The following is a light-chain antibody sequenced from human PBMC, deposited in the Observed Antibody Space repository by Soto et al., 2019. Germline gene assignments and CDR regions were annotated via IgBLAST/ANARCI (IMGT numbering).Light chain of an antibody. Sequence: EIVLTQSPGTLSLSPGERATLSCRASQTVSNSYIAWYQQKPGQAPRLLLYGASSRATGIPDRFSGSGSGTDFTLTISRLEPEDFAVYYCQQYGSSPWTVGQGTKVESK. V-gene: IGKV3-20*01. CDR2: GAS. J-gene: IGKJ1*01. CDR1: QTVSNSY. CDR3: QQYGSSPWT.